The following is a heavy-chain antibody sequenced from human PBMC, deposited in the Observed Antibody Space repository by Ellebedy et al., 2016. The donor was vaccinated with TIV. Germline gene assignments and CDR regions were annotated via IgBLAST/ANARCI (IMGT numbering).Heavy chain of an antibody. V-gene: IGHV3-23*01. CDR2: ISGSDGST. CDR1: GFTFSSYA. J-gene: IGHJ4*02. D-gene: IGHD1-14*01. Sequence: GESLKISCAASGFTFSSYAMRWVRQAPAKRLEWVSAISGSDGSTSYADSVKGRFTVSRDNSKNTLYLQMNSLRAEDTALYYCASQYPNADHPHRTDYWGQGTLVTVSS. CDR3: ASQYPNADHPHRTDY.